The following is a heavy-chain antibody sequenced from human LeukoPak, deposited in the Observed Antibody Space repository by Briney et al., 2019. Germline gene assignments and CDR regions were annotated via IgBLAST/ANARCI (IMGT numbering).Heavy chain of an antibody. CDR1: GFTFSSYA. Sequence: GSLRLSCAASGFTFSSYAMHWVRQAPGKGLEWVAVISYDGSNKYYADSVKGRFTISRDNSKNTLYLQMNSLRAEDTAVYYCARGKGWLQSLWGQGTLVTVSS. V-gene: IGHV3-30-3*01. CDR3: ARGKGWLQSL. J-gene: IGHJ4*02. CDR2: ISYDGSNK. D-gene: IGHD5-24*01.